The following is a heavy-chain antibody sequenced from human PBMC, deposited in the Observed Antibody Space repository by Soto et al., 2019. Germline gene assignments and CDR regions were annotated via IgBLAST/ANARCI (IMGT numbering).Heavy chain of an antibody. CDR1: GGSLSGVY. Sequence: SETLSLTCVVYGGSLSGVYWTWIRPPPGKGLEWIGEINHSGSTNYSPSLESRVTVSLDTSNNQFSLKLSSVTAADAAVHSCARGPGYSYGYSVYYYYYGMDVWGEGTTVTV. CDR2: INHSGST. J-gene: IGHJ6*02. D-gene: IGHD5-18*01. CDR3: ARGPGYSYGYSVYYYYYGMDV. V-gene: IGHV4-34*01.